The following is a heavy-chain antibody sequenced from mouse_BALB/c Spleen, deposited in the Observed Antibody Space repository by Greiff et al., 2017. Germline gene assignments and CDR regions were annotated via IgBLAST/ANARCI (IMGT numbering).Heavy chain of an antibody. CDR3: ARDGDYDGYFDV. D-gene: IGHD2-4*01. Sequence: DVKLVESGPGLVKPSQSLSLTCSVTGYSITSGYYWNWIRQFPGNKLEWMGYISYDGSNNYNPSLKNRISITRDTSKNQFFLKLNSVTTEDTATYYCARDGDYDGYFDVWGAGTTVTVSS. J-gene: IGHJ1*01. V-gene: IGHV3-6*02. CDR1: GYSITSGYY. CDR2: ISYDGSN.